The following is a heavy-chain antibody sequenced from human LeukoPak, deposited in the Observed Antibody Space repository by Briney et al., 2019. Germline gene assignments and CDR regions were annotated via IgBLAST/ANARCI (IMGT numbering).Heavy chain of an antibody. J-gene: IGHJ6*03. V-gene: IGHV3-30*04. D-gene: IGHD2-2*01. CDR1: GFTFSSYA. CDR3: ARDLYCSSTSCSVIYMDV. CDR2: ISYDGSNK. Sequence: PGGSLILSCAASGFTFSSYAMHWVRQAPGKGLEWVAVISYDGSNKYYADSVKGRFTISRDNSKNTLYLQMNSLRAEDTAVYYCARDLYCSSTSCSVIYMDVWGKGTTVTVSS.